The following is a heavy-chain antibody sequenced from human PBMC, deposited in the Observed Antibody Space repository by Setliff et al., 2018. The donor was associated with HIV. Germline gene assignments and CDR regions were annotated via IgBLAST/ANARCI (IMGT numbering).Heavy chain of an antibody. Sequence: GESLKISCAASGFTFSDHYMNWIRQAPGKGLEWLSYISYSGDTIYYADSVKGRFTVSRDDSKNTPYLQVNSLRPEDTAVYYCASARIPTGGTSTSCDFWGQGTLVTVSS. CDR3: ASARIPTGGTSTSCDF. D-gene: IGHD1-1*01. J-gene: IGHJ4*02. V-gene: IGHV3-11*04. CDR2: ISYSGDTI. CDR1: GFTFSDHY.